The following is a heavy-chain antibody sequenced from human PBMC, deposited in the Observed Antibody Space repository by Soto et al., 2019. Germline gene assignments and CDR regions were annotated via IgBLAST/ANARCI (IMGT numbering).Heavy chain of an antibody. V-gene: IGHV4-34*01. CDR3: ARATYYYDYDY. Sequence: SETLSLTCAVYGGSFSGYYWSWIRQPPGKGLEWIGEINHSGSTNYNPSLKSRVTISVDTSKNQSSLKLSSVTAADTAVYYCARATYYYDYDYWGQGTLVTVSS. J-gene: IGHJ4*02. CDR1: GGSFSGYY. D-gene: IGHD3-22*01. CDR2: INHSGST.